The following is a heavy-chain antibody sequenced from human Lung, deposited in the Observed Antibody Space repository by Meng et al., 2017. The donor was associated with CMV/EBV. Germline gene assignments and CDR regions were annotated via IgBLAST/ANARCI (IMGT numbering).Heavy chain of an antibody. V-gene: IGHV7-4-1*02. CDR1: GDTFTRHA. Sequence: QVVLVQSGSELTKLGASVKVSCKASGDTFTRHAIIWVRQAPGQGLEWMGWMNTKTGNPTYAQGFTGRFVFSLDTSVSTAYLQISSLKAEDTAMYYCARDDNGAPDYWGQGTLVTVSS. J-gene: IGHJ4*02. CDR2: MNTKTGNP. D-gene: IGHD1-14*01. CDR3: ARDDNGAPDY.